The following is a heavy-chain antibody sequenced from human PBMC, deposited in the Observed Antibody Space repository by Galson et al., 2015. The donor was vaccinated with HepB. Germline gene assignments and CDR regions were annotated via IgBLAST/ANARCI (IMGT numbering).Heavy chain of an antibody. V-gene: IGHV1-69*04. CDR1: GGTFSSYA. J-gene: IGHJ6*02. CDR3: ARARVTVTAAYYYYGMDV. CDR2: IIPILGIA. Sequence: SVKVSCKASGGTFSSYAISWVRQAPGQGLEWMGRIIPILGIANYAQKFQGRVTITADKSTSTAYMELSSLRSEDTAVYYCARARVTVTAAYYYYGMDVWGQGTTVTVSS. D-gene: IGHD2-21*02.